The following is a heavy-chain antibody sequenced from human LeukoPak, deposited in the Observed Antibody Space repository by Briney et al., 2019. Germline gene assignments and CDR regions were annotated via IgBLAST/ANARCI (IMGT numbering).Heavy chain of an antibody. Sequence: SETLSLTCAVYGGSFSGYYWSWIRQPPGKGLEWIGEINHSGSTNYNPSLKSRVTISVDTSKNQFSLKLSSVTAADTAVYYCARGLTAAEGLYYFDYWGQGTLVTVSS. CDR2: INHSGST. CDR1: GGSFSGYY. V-gene: IGHV4-34*01. D-gene: IGHD2-15*01. CDR3: ARGLTAAEGLYYFDY. J-gene: IGHJ4*02.